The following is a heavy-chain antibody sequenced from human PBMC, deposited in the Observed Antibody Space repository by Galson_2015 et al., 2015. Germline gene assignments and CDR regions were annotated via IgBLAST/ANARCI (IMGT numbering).Heavy chain of an antibody. J-gene: IGHJ3*01. CDR1: GFTFNSYI. D-gene: IGHD6-19*01. V-gene: IGHV3-23*01. CDR3: AKDRSSAVTGSALDF. CDR2: ISDSGGTT. Sequence: SLRLSCAASGFTFNSYIMSWVRQAPGKGLEWVSGISDSGGTTYYADSVKGRFTISRDNSKNTLYLQMNSLRVEETAVYYCAKDRSSAVTGSALDFWGQGTLVTVSS.